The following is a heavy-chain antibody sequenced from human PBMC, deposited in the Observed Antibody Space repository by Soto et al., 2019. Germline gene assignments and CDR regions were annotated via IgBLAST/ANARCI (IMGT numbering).Heavy chain of an antibody. CDR3: ARGERQQQRDF. CDR2: IHHSGNS. V-gene: IGHV4-4*02. CDR1: GDSIISDKW. D-gene: IGHD6-25*01. Sequence: PSETLFLTCAVSGDSIISDKWWSWVRQAPGKGLEWIGEIHHSGNSNYNPSLKSRVIISVDRSKNQFSLNLSSVTDADTAVYFCARGERQQQRDFWGQGTLVTVSS. J-gene: IGHJ4*02.